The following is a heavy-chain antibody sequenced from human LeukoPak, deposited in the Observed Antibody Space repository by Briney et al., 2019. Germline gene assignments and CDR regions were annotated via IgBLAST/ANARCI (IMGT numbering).Heavy chain of an antibody. V-gene: IGHV4-59*12. CDR3: ARGRQQLALGYYYMDV. CDR1: GGSISSYY. Sequence: SETLSLTCTVSGGSISSYYWSWIRQPPGKGLEWIGYIYYSGSTNYNPSLKSRVTISVDTSRNQVSLKLTSVTAADTAVYYCARGRQQLALGYYYMDVWGKGTTVTVSS. D-gene: IGHD6-13*01. CDR2: IYYSGST. J-gene: IGHJ6*03.